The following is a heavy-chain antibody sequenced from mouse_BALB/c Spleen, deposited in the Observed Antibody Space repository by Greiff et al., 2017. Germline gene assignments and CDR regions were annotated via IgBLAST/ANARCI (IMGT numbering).Heavy chain of an antibody. V-gene: IGHV5-12-2*01. Sequence: EVNVVESGGGLVQPGGSLKLSCAASGFTFSSYTMSWVRQTPEKRLEWVAYISNGGGSTYYPDTVKGRFTISRDNAKNTLYLQMSSLKSEDTAMYYCARHSELAYYAMDYWGQGTSVTVSS. D-gene: IGHD4-1*01. CDR1: GFTFSSYT. CDR2: ISNGGGST. J-gene: IGHJ4*01. CDR3: ARHSELAYYAMDY.